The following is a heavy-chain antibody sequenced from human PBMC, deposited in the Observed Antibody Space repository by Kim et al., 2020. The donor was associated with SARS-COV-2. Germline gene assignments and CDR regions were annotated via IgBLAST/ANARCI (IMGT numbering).Heavy chain of an antibody. D-gene: IGHD6-13*01. Sequence: SETLSLTCAVSGGSISSSNWWSWVRQPPGKGLEWIGEIYHSGSTNYNPSLKSRVTISVDKSKNQFSLKLSSVTAADTAVYYCARGLAAAGNYYYYGMDVWGQGTTVTVSS. V-gene: IGHV4-4*02. J-gene: IGHJ6*02. CDR1: GGSISSSNW. CDR3: ARGLAAAGNYYYYGMDV. CDR2: IYHSGST.